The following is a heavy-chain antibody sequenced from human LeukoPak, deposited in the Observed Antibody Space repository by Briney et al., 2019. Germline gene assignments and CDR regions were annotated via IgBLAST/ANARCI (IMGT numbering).Heavy chain of an antibody. D-gene: IGHD6-6*01. Sequence: SVKVSCKACGGTFSSYAISWVRQAPGQGLEWMGRIIPILGIANYAQKFQGRVTITADKSTSTAYMELSSLRSEDTAVYYCASSGSSGVYWGQGTLVTVSS. J-gene: IGHJ4*02. CDR1: GGTFSSYA. CDR3: ASSGSSGVY. V-gene: IGHV1-69*04. CDR2: IIPILGIA.